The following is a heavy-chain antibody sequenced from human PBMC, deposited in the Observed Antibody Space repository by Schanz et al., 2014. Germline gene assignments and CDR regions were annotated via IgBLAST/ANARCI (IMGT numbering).Heavy chain of an antibody. CDR1: GGSISSSSYY. J-gene: IGHJ6*02. Sequence: QLQLQESGPGLVKPSETLSLTCTVSGGSISSSSYYWGWIRQPPGKGLEWIGSIYYSGSTYYNPSLKARSTISVDTSKNHFPVKRTSVPAADTAVYYCARHSGYYYYYGMDVWGQGTTVTVSS. CDR2: IYYSGST. CDR3: ARHSGYYYYYGMDV. V-gene: IGHV4-39*01.